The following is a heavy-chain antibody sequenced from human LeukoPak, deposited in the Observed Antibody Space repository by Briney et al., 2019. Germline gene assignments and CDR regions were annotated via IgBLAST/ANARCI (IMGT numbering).Heavy chain of an antibody. Sequence: ASVTVSCEASGYTFTGYYMHWVRQAPGQGLEWMGWIAPNSGGTNYAQKFQGRVTMTRDTSINTAYMELSRLTSDDTAVYYCAREYSSSSGRLYDYWGLGTLVTVSS. J-gene: IGHJ4*02. CDR1: GYTFTGYY. V-gene: IGHV1-2*02. CDR3: AREYSSSSGRLYDY. D-gene: IGHD6-6*01. CDR2: IAPNSGGT.